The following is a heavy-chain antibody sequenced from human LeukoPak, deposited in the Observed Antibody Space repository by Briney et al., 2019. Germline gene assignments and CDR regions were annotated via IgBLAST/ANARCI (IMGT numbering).Heavy chain of an antibody. CDR2: INPNSGGT. V-gene: IGHV1-2*02. D-gene: IGHD3-9*01. CDR3: ARGHDNTGYNYFGY. CDR1: GYTFIDYY. Sequence: ASVKVSCKASGYTFIDYYIHWVRQAPGQGLERMGWINPNSGGTNYAQKFQGRVTMTRDTSINTTFMDLSSLTSDDTAVYYCARGHDNTGYNYFGYWGQGTPVAVSS. J-gene: IGHJ4*02.